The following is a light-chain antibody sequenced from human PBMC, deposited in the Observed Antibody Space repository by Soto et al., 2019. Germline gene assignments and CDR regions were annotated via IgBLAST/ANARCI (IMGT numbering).Light chain of an antibody. CDR3: QQYYSTPKT. CDR1: QSVLYSSNNKNY. V-gene: IGKV4-1*01. CDR2: WAS. J-gene: IGKJ1*01. Sequence: DIVMTQSPDSLAVSLGERATINCKSSQSVLYSSNNKNYLAWYQQKPGQPPKLLIYWASTRESGVPDRFSGSGSGTDFTLTISSRQAADVAVYYCQQYYSTPKTFGQGTKVDIK.